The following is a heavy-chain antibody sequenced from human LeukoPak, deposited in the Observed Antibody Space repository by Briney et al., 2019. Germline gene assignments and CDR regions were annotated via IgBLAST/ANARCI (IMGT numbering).Heavy chain of an antibody. CDR1: GGSISTYY. CDR2: IHYTGST. J-gene: IGHJ4*02. Sequence: PAGTLSLTCTVSGGSISTYYWSWIRQPPGKGLEWIGYIHYTGSTDYNPSLKSRVTISVDTSKNQFSLNLSSVTAADTAVYYCARGYYFDYWGQGTLVTVSS. V-gene: IGHV4-59*01. CDR3: ARGYYFDY.